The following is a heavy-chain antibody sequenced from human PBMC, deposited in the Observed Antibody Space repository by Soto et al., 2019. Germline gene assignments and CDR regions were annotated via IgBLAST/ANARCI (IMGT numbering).Heavy chain of an antibody. V-gene: IGHV3-74*01. CDR1: GFTFSSYW. J-gene: IGHJ6*01. CDR3: ARAQMATDYYYYYGMDV. D-gene: IGHD5-12*01. CDR2: INSDGSST. Sequence: PGGSLRLSCAASGFTFSSYWMHWVRQAPGKGLVWVSRINSDGSSTSYADSVKGRFTISRDNAKNALYLQMNSLRAEDTAVYYCARAQMATDYYYYYGMDVWGQGTTVTVSS.